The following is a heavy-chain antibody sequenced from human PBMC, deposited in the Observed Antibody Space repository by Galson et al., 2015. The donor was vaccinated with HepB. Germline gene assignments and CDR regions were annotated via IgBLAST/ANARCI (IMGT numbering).Heavy chain of an antibody. Sequence: SLRLSCAASGFTFSNAWMSWVRQAPGKGLEWVGRIKSKTDGGTTDYAAPVKGRFTISRDDSKNTLYLQMNSLKTEDTAVYYCTTEHIGSRALYYYYYGMDVWGQGTTVTVSS. CDR3: TTEHIGSRALYYYYYGMDV. CDR2: IKSKTDGGTT. CDR1: GFTFSNAW. V-gene: IGHV3-15*01. J-gene: IGHJ6*02. D-gene: IGHD3-10*01.